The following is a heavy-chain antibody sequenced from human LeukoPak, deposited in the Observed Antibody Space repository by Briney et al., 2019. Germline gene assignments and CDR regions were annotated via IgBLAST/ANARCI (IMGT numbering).Heavy chain of an antibody. Sequence: GGSLRLSCAASGFTFSSSAVSWVRQAPGKGLEWVSAISGSGGGTYYADSVKGRFTISRDNSKNTLYLQMNSLRAEDTAVYYCAKNDYGDYVRWFDPWGQGTLVTVSS. CDR3: AKNDYGDYVRWFDP. CDR1: GFTFSSSA. J-gene: IGHJ5*02. D-gene: IGHD4-17*01. CDR2: ISGSGGGT. V-gene: IGHV3-23*01.